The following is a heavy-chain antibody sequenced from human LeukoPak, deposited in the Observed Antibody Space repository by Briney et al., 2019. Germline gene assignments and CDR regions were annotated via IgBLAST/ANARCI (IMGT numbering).Heavy chain of an antibody. CDR1: GGSISSSSYY. V-gene: IGHV4-39*07. CDR3: ARGANYDSSGYYYDY. Sequence: KPSETLSLTCTVSGGSISSSSYYWGWIRQPPGKGLEWIGEINHSGSTNYNPSLKSRVTISVDTSKNQFSLKLSSVTAADTAVYYCARGANYDSSGYYYDYWGQGTLVTVSS. CDR2: INHSGST. J-gene: IGHJ4*02. D-gene: IGHD3-22*01.